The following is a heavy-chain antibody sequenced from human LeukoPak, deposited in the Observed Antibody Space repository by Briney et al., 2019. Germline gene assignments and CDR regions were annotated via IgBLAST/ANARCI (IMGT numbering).Heavy chain of an antibody. V-gene: IGHV3-23*01. J-gene: IGHJ5*02. CDR1: GVIISSYA. CDR2: INGRGDNT. Sequence: LPGGSLRLSCAASGVIISSYAMSWVRQAPGKGLEWVSAINGRGDNTYYADFVKGRFTISRDNSKSTVYLQMNGLRTEDTAVYYCAKDRVSPGFNWFDPWGQGTLVTVSS. D-gene: IGHD2/OR15-2a*01. CDR3: AKDRVSPGFNWFDP.